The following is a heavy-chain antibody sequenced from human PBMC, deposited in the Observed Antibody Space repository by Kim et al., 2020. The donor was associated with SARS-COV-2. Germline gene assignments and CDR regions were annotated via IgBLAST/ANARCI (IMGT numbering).Heavy chain of an antibody. Sequence: ASVKVSCKASGYTFTSYDINWVRQATGQGLEWMGWMNPNSGNTGYAQKFQGRVTMTRNTSISTAYMELSSLRSEDTAVYYCARGGGWSQYYYYYYGMDVWGQGTTVTVSS. CDR1: GYTFTSYD. CDR3: ARGGGWSQYYYYYYGMDV. J-gene: IGHJ6*02. D-gene: IGHD6-19*01. V-gene: IGHV1-8*01. CDR2: MNPNSGNT.